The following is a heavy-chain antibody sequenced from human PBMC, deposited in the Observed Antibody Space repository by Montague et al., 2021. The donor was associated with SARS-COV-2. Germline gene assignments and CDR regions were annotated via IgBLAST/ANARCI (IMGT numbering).Heavy chain of an antibody. CDR2: XDWDDDK. CDR3: ARILVAAAGSPFDP. V-gene: IGHV2-70*11. J-gene: IGHJ5*02. CDR1: GFSLSTSGMG. D-gene: IGHD6-13*01. Sequence: PALVKPTQTLTLTCTFSGFSLSTSGMGVSWIRQPPGKALEWLARXDWDDDKYYSTSLKTRLIISKDTSKNQVVLTMTNMDPVDTATYYCARILVAAAGSPFDPWGQGTLVTVSS.